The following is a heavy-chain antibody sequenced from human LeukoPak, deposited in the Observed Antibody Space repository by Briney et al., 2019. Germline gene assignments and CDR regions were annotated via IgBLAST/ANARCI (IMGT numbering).Heavy chain of an antibody. CDR3: ARDPREVGSTWWFDP. D-gene: IGHD1-26*01. CDR1: GYTFTTYG. Sequence: ASVKVSCKACGYTFTTYGISWVRQAPGQGLEWMGWISAYNGNTNYAQKLQGRVTMTTDTSTSTAYMELRSLRSDDTAVYYCARDPREVGSTWWFDPWGQGTLVTVSS. V-gene: IGHV1-18*01. J-gene: IGHJ5*02. CDR2: ISAYNGNT.